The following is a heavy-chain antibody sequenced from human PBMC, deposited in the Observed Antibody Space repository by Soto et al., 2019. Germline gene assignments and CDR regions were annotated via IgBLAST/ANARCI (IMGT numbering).Heavy chain of an antibody. V-gene: IGHV4-4*02. CDR1: GDSISGTYW. CDR3: ARVMPAYGMDV. CDR2: ISHSGST. D-gene: IGHD2-2*01. Sequence: QVQLQESGPGLVKPSGTLSLTCTFSGDSISGTYWWSWVRQPPGKGLEWIGEISHSGSTTYNPSLQGQVIMSVDKSKTQFSHKVISVHAADTAVYYCARVMPAYGMDVWGQGTTVTV. J-gene: IGHJ6*02.